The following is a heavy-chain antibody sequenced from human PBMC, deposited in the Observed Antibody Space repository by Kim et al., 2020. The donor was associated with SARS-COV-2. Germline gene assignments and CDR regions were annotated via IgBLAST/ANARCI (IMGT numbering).Heavy chain of an antibody. V-gene: IGHV4-4*07. CDR3: ARSSGGFRPIAY. CDR1: SGGSSGYY. Sequence: SETLSLTCNVFSGGSSGYYYYWIRQPAGKGLEWIGRMQSRWSTNYNPSLKSRVTMSLDTSKNQFSLKLTSVTAADTAVYYCARSSGGFRPIAYWAQGTL. D-gene: IGHD3-10*01. J-gene: IGHJ1*01. CDR2: MQSRWST.